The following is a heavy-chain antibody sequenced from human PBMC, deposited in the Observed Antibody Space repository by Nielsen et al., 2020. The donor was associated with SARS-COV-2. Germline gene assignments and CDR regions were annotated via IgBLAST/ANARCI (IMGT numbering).Heavy chain of an antibody. D-gene: IGHD6-19*01. Sequence: LRLSCTVSGGSISGGGYYWTWIRQHPGTGQEWIGNISYSGSTYYNPSLKSRVTISVDTSKNHFSLKLSSVTAADTAVYYCARGDVAGYFDYWGQGTLVTVSS. J-gene: IGHJ4*02. V-gene: IGHV4-31*03. CDR3: ARGDVAGYFDY. CDR1: GGSISGGGYY. CDR2: ISYSGST.